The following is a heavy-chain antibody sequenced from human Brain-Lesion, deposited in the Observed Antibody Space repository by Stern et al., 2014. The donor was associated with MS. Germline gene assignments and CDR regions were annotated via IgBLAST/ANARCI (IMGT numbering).Heavy chain of an antibody. Sequence: MQLVESGPGLVKPSQTLSLTCTVSGGSISSDNYYWTWIRQHPGKGLEWIGHIYYSGTTYYNPSLKSRVSITVDTSQKLFSLRLSSVTAADTAVYYCARDHFTTSLDVWGHGTTVTVS. CDR3: ARDHFTTSLDV. D-gene: IGHD2-2*01. J-gene: IGHJ6*02. V-gene: IGHV4-31*03. CDR1: GGSISSDNYY. CDR2: IYYSGTT.